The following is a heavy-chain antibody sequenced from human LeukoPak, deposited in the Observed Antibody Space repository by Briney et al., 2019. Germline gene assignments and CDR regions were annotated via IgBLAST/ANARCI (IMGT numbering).Heavy chain of an antibody. CDR1: GFTFSSYS. J-gene: IGHJ4*02. CDR3: AREGRSFDY. Sequence: GGSLRLSCAASGFTFSSYSMNWVRQAPGKGLEWVSSISSSSSYMYYADSVKGRFTISRDNAKNSLYLQMNSLRAEDTAVYYCAREGRSFDYWGQGTLVTVSS. CDR2: ISSSSSYM. V-gene: IGHV3-21*01.